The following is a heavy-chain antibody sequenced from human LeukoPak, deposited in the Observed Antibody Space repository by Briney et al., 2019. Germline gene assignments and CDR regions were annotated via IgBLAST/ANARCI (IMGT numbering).Heavy chain of an antibody. CDR2: IIPIVNMA. CDR3: ATKDGVPDTYAGYFFGMDV. CDR1: GGTSNNFA. J-gene: IGHJ6*02. V-gene: IGHV1-69*04. D-gene: IGHD2-15*01. Sequence: ASVKVSCKATGGTSNNFAFNWVRQAPGQGLECMGRIIPIVNMADYAQKFQGRVTIIADKSSNTAYMEQSSLRSEDTAVYYCATKDGVPDTYAGYFFGMDVWGQGTTVTVSS.